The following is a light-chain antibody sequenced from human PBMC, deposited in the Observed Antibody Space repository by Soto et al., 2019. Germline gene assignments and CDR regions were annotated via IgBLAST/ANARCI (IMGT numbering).Light chain of an antibody. CDR2: EVT. Sequence: QSVLTQPASVSGSPGQSIAISCTGTRSDVGAYNYVSWYQQHPGKAPKLMISEVTNRPSGVPDRFSGSKSGTSATLDITGLQTGDEADYYCGTWDNGLSAPYVFGTGTKVTVL. CDR3: GTWDNGLSAPYV. V-gene: IGLV2-14*01. J-gene: IGLJ1*01. CDR1: RSDVGAYNY.